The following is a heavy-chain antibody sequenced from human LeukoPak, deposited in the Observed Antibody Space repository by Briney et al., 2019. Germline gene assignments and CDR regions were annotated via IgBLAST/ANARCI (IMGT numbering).Heavy chain of an antibody. V-gene: IGHV3-23*01. D-gene: IGHD2-2*01. J-gene: IGHJ4*02. Sequence: GGSLRLSCAASGFTFSSYAMSWVRQAPGKGLEWVSAISGSGGSTYYADSVKGRFTISRDNAKNSLYLQMNSLRAEDTAVYHCATGRSCTTCYLPDYWGQGTLVTVSS. CDR3: ATGRSCTTCYLPDY. CDR2: ISGSGGST. CDR1: GFTFSSYA.